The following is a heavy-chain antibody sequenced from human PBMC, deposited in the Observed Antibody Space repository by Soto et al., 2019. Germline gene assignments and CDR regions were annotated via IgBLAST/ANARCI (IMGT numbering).Heavy chain of an antibody. D-gene: IGHD2-15*01. CDR2: ISLSTNYI. CDR1: RFTCSSCT. CDR3: AKLLPRAFDF. Sequence: PGGSLRLSCAASRFTCSSCTMNWVRQAPGKGLEWVSSISLSTNYIYYADSVRGRFTISRDNAKNSVYLQMNSLRAEDTAVYYCAKLLPRAFDFWGQGTMVTVSS. V-gene: IGHV3-21*01. J-gene: IGHJ3*01.